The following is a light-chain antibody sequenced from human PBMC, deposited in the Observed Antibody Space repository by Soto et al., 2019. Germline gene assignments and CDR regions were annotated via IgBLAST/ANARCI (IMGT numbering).Light chain of an antibody. Sequence: EMVMTQSPATLSVSPGERATLSCRASQSVSSNLAWYQQKPGQAPRLLIYDASTRATGIPARFSGSGSGTEFTLTISSLQSEDFAIYYCQQYNNWPRTFGQGTKVDIK. V-gene: IGKV3-15*01. CDR1: QSVSSN. CDR2: DAS. J-gene: IGKJ1*01. CDR3: QQYNNWPRT.